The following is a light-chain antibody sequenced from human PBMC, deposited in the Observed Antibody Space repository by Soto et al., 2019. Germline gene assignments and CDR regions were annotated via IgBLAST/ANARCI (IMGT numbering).Light chain of an antibody. CDR3: QQRGSWPQFT. Sequence: EIVLTQSPATLSLSPGERATLSCRASQSVRSYLAWYQQKPGQAPRLLIYGASNRATGIPDRFSGSGSGTDFTLTIRSLEPEDSAVYYCQQRGSWPQFTFGPGTKVEIK. CDR1: QSVRSY. CDR2: GAS. J-gene: IGKJ3*01. V-gene: IGKV3-11*01.